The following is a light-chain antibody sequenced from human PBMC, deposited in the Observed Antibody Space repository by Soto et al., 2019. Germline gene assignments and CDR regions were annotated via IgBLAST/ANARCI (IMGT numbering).Light chain of an antibody. V-gene: IGKV1-13*02. CDR3: QNFRSSAIS. CDR1: QGIGSA. CDR2: DAS. Sequence: AIHLTQSPYSLSASVGDRVSITCRASQGIGSALAWYQLKPGAAPTLLIYDASTLESGVPSRFSGSRSGADFTLTISSLQPEDFATYYCQNFRSSAISFGGGTKVDIK. J-gene: IGKJ4*01.